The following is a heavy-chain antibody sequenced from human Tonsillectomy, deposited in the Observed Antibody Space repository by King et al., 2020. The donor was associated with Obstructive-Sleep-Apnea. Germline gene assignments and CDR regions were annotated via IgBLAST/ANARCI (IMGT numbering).Heavy chain of an antibody. Sequence: QLVQSGGGLVKPAGSLSLYFAASGFTFSYYYMSWIRQSLGQVLEWVLYIRRRDRTIYYADSVKDRFTISRDNGKKSLYLQMNSLRAEDTAVYYCARGDVVRGVITDYWGQGTLVTVSS. CDR1: GFTFSYYY. CDR2: IRRRDRTI. V-gene: IGHV3-11*01. J-gene: IGHJ4*02. D-gene: IGHD3-10*01. CDR3: ARGDVVRGVITDY.